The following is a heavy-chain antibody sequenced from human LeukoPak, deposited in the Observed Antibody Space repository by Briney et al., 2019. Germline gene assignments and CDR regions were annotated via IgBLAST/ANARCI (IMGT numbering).Heavy chain of an antibody. D-gene: IGHD4-17*01. J-gene: IGHJ3*02. CDR2: ISSSGSTI. V-gene: IGHV3-48*03. CDR1: GFTFSSYE. CDR3: ARESHYYGDYVPRSFDI. Sequence: PGGSLRLSCAASGFTFSSYEMNWVRQAPGKGLEWVSYISSSGSTIYYADSVKGRFTIFRDNAKNSLYLQMNSLRAEDTAVYYCARESHYYGDYVPRSFDIWGQGTMVTVSS.